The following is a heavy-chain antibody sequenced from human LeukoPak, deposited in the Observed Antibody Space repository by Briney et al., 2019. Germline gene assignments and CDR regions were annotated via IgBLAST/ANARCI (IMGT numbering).Heavy chain of an antibody. V-gene: IGHV4-30-4*08. CDR3: ARDQPDPYDSHAFDI. CDR2: IYYSGST. CDR1: GGSISSSSYY. J-gene: IGHJ3*02. D-gene: IGHD3-22*01. Sequence: SETLSLTCTVSGGSISSSSYYWGWIRQPPGKGLEWIGYIYYSGSTYYNPSLKSRVTISVDTSKNQFSLKLSSVTAADTAVYYCARDQPDPYDSHAFDIWGQGTMVTVSS.